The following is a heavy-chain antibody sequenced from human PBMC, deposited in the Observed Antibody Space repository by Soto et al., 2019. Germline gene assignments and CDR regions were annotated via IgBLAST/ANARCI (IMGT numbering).Heavy chain of an antibody. V-gene: IGHV3-53*01. Sequence: GGSLRLSCSASGFTVSSNHMSWVRQAPGKGLGWVSIIYSDGTTYYTDSVKGRFTISRDDSKNTLYLQMNSLRAEDTAVYYCATSRADWYYGLDVWGQGTTVTVSS. J-gene: IGHJ6*02. CDR2: IYSDGTT. D-gene: IGHD3-9*01. CDR3: ATSRADWYYGLDV. CDR1: GFTVSSNH.